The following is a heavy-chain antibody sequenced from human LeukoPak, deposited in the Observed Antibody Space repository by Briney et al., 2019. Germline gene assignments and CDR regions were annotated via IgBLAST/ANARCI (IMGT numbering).Heavy chain of an antibody. D-gene: IGHD2-8*01. CDR2: INTDGSST. CDR1: GFTFSSYA. CDR3: VRDVWGGFDP. Sequence: GGSLRLSCAASGFTFSSYAMHWVRQAPGKGLLWVSRINTDGSSTSCAESVEGRFTISRDNAKNTLYLQMNSLRADDTAVYYCVRDVWGGFDPWGQGTLVTVSS. J-gene: IGHJ5*02. V-gene: IGHV3-74*01.